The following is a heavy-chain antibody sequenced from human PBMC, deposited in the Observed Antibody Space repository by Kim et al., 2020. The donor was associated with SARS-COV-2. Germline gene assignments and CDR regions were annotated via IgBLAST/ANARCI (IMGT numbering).Heavy chain of an antibody. J-gene: IGHJ3*02. CDR3: SRHYAEWELLFAFDI. Sequence: SETLSLTCTVSGGSISSYYWSWIRQPPGKGLEWFGYIYYSGSTNYNPSLKSRVTISVDTSKNQFSLKLSSVTAADTAVYYCSRHYAEWELLFAFDIWGQG. CDR2: IYYSGST. CDR1: GGSISSYY. V-gene: IGHV4-59*08. D-gene: IGHD1-26*01.